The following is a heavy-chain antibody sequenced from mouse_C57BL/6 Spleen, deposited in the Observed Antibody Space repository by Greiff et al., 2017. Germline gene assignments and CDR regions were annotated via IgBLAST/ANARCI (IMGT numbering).Heavy chain of an antibody. V-gene: IGHV1-53*01. CDR1: GYTFTSYG. CDR2: INLGNGYT. D-gene: IGHD1-1*01. CDR3: ARSPVGDFDY. J-gene: IGHJ4*01. Sequence: QVQLQQSGAELVKPGASVKLSCKASGYTFTSYGMHWVKQRPGQGLEWIGYINLGNGYTNYNEKFKGKATLTADKSSSTAYMQLSSLTSEDSAVYYCARSPVGDFDYWGQGTTVTVSS.